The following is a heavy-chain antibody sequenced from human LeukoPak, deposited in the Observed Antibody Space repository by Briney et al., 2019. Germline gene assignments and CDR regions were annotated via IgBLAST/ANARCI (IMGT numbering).Heavy chain of an antibody. CDR1: GYTFPSYY. J-gene: IGHJ5*02. CDR3: ARDRAVRKSDSVVLTTAWFGP. CDR2: INPSVGST. D-gene: IGHD2-15*01. V-gene: IGHV1-46*01. Sequence: ASVKVPCKESGYTFPSYYMHWVRQAPGQGLEWTGIINPSVGSTSHAQKFQGRVTMTRDTSTSTVYMELSSLRSEDAAVYYCARDRAVRKSDSVVLTTAWFGPWGQGTLVTVSS.